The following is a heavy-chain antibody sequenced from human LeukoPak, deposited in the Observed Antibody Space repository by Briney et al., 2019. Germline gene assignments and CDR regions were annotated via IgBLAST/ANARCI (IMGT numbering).Heavy chain of an antibody. CDR1: GGSISSYY. CDR3: ARSDGYGLVGI. J-gene: IGHJ3*02. Sequence: SETLSLTCSVSGGSISSYYWSWIRQPPGKALEWIGYIYYTGSTKYSPSLKSRVTISVDTSKNQFSLNLSSVTAADTAVYYCARSDGYGLVGIWGQGTMVTVSS. V-gene: IGHV4-59*12. CDR2: IYYTGST. D-gene: IGHD3-10*01.